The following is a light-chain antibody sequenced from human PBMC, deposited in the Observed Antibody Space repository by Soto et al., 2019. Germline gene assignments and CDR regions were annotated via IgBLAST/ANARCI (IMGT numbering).Light chain of an antibody. CDR2: WAS. V-gene: IGKV4-1*01. Sequence: ERATINCKSSERMLYRSNNKYYFASYQQTPGQPPQLLIYWASTRESGVPDRFSGSGSGTDFTLTISSLLSGDMPLSYFPSDFG. CDR3: PSD. CDR1: ERMLYRSNNKYY. J-gene: IGKJ2*01.